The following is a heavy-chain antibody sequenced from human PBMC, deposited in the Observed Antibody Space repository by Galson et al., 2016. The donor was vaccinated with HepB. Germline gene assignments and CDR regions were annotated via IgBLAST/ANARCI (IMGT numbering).Heavy chain of an antibody. CDR3: ASEILGHCSGGSCYTGDH. Sequence: SLRLSCAASGFTFSSYWMNWVRQAPGKGLEWVAVLSYDGSNEYYADSVKGRFTISRDNSKNTLYLQMNSLRGEDTAVYYCASEILGHCSGGSCYTGDHWGQGTLVTVSS. J-gene: IGHJ4*02. CDR2: LSYDGSNE. V-gene: IGHV3-30-3*01. D-gene: IGHD2-15*01. CDR1: GFTFSSYW.